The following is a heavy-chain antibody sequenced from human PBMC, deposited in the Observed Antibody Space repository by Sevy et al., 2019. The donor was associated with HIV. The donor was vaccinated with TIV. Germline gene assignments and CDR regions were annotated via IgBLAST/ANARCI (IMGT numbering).Heavy chain of an antibody. CDR1: GFSFSKHW. CDR2: IKEDGSEK. Sequence: GGSLRLSCAASGFSFSKHWMSWVRQSPGKGLEWVASIKEDGSEKYYVDSVKGRFTISRDDAKNSMYLQMNTLRDEDTAVYYCATIIFYRTDMTTSHWGYWGQGALVTVSS. J-gene: IGHJ4*02. V-gene: IGHV3-7*01. CDR3: ATIIFYRTDMTTSHWGY. D-gene: IGHD7-27*01.